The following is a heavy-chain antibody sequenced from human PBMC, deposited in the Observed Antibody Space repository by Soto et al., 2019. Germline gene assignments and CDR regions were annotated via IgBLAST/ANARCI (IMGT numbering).Heavy chain of an antibody. D-gene: IGHD3-10*01. Sequence: QVQLVQSGAEVKKPGASVKVSCKASGYTFTSYGISWVRQAPGQGLEWMGWISAYNGNTNYAQKLQGRVTMTTDTSTSTAYMELRSLRSDDTAVYYCARDPPLWFGESWGSPGWFDPWGQGTLVTVSS. J-gene: IGHJ5*02. CDR3: ARDPPLWFGESWGSPGWFDP. V-gene: IGHV1-18*01. CDR2: ISAYNGNT. CDR1: GYTFTSYG.